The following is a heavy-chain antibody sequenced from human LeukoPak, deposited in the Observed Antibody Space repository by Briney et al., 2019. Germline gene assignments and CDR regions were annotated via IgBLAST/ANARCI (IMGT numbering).Heavy chain of an antibody. Sequence: ASVKVSCKASGYTFTGYYMHWVRQAPGQGLEWMGWINPNSGGTNYAQKFQGRVTMTRDTSISTAYMELSRLRSEDTAVYYCAREYSSGWSGAFDIWGQGTMVTVSS. CDR1: GYTFTGYY. D-gene: IGHD6-19*01. J-gene: IGHJ3*02. V-gene: IGHV1-2*02. CDR3: AREYSSGWSGAFDI. CDR2: INPNSGGT.